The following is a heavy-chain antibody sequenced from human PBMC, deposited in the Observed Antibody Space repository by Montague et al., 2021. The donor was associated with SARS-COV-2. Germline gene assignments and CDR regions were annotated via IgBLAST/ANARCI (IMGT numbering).Heavy chain of an antibody. Sequence: SETLSLTCTVSGGSISSYYWSWIRQSAGKGLEWIGRIHTSGSTDXXPSLNSRVTMSVDTSKNQFPLKLSSVTAADTAVYHCASGKYYDFWSGYYSHDYVSGMDVWGQGTTVTVSS. CDR2: IHTSGST. J-gene: IGHJ6*02. D-gene: IGHD3-3*01. V-gene: IGHV4-4*07. CDR3: ASGKYYDFWSGYYSHDYVSGMDV. CDR1: GGSISSYY.